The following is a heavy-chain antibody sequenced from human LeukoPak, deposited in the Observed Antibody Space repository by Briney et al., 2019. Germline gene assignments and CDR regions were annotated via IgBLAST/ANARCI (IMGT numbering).Heavy chain of an antibody. CDR1: GSSFISYW. CDR2: IYVGDSAT. V-gene: IGHV5-51*01. D-gene: IGHD5-18*01. Sequence: GESLKISCKGSGSSFISYWIGWVRQMPGKGLEWVGIIYVGDSATRYSPSFQGRVTISADKSISTAYLQWSSLKASDTAMYYCARGSSGYTYGPFDSWGQGTLVTVSS. J-gene: IGHJ4*02. CDR3: ARGSSGYTYGPFDS.